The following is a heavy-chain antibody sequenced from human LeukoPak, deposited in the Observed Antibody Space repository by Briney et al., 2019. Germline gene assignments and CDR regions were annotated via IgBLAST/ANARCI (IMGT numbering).Heavy chain of an antibody. V-gene: IGHV3-23*01. Sequence: GGALSLSCAASGFIFSNYGMAWVRQAPETGLEFVSAIGASNGNTYYADSVKGRFTISRDNSKNTLYLQMNSLRVEDTAIYYCAKERGYRGPHGYWGQGILVTVSS. CDR2: IGASNGNT. CDR1: GFIFSNYG. D-gene: IGHD5-18*01. CDR3: AKERGYRGPHGY. J-gene: IGHJ4*02.